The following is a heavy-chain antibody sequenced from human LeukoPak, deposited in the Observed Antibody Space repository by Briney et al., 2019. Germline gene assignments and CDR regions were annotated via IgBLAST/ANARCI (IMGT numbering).Heavy chain of an antibody. CDR1: GYTFTRYS. D-gene: IGHD6-19*01. V-gene: IGHV1-18*01. CDR2: ISAYNGNT. CDR3: ARDPLDPHSSGWAQQFDP. Sequence: ASVKVSCKASGYTFTRYSISWVRQAPGQGLEWMGWISAYNGNTNYAQKLQGRVTMTTDTSTSTAYMELRSLRSDDTAVYYCARDPLDPHSSGWAQQFDPWGQGTLVTVSS. J-gene: IGHJ5*02.